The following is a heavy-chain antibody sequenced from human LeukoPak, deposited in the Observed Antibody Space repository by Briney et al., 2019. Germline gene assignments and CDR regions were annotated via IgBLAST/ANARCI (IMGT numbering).Heavy chain of an antibody. Sequence: ASVKVSCKASGGTFSSYAISWVRQAPGQGLEWMGGIIPIFGTANYAQKFQGRVTITADESTSTAYMELSSLRSDDTAVYYCAREVAYYYGSGGINWLDFWGQGTLVTVSS. CDR2: IIPIFGTA. CDR3: AREVAYYYGSGGINWLDF. CDR1: GGTFSSYA. D-gene: IGHD3-10*01. V-gene: IGHV1-69*13. J-gene: IGHJ5*01.